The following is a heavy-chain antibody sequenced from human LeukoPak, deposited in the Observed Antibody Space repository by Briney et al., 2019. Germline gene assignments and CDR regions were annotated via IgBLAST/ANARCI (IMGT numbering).Heavy chain of an antibody. CDR2: INAASNVI. V-gene: IGHV3-21*01. J-gene: IGHJ4*02. CDR3: TRRAPSHDFDS. CDR1: GFTFSTHS. Sequence: GGSLRLSCAASGFTFSTHSMNWVRQTPGKGLEWVSAINAASNVIYYAESVKGRFTISRDNAKNSLFLQMNSLRPEDTAVYYCTRRAPSHDFDSWGQGTLVTVSS.